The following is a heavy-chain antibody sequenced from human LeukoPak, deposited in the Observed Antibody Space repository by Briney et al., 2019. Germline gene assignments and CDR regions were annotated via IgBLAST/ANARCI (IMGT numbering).Heavy chain of an antibody. J-gene: IGHJ4*02. D-gene: IGHD6-13*01. V-gene: IGHV3-7*02. CDR1: GFAFSSYW. Sequence: GGSLRLSCAASGFAFSSYWMSWVRQAPGKGLEWVANINQDGSEKYYVDSVKGRFTISRDNAKNSLYLQMNSLKDEDTAVYYCARVAAGTGWSNYWGQGTLVTVSS. CDR3: ARVAAGTGWSNY. CDR2: INQDGSEK.